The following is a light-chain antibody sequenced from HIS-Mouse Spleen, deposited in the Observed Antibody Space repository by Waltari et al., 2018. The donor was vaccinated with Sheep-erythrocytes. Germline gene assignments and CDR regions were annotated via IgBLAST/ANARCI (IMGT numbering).Light chain of an antibody. V-gene: IGLV2-11*01. CDR2: DVS. CDR1: SSDAGGYNH. CDR3: CSYAGSYNHV. Sequence: QSALTQPRSVSGSPGQSVTISCTGTSSDAGGYNHVSWYQQHPGKAPKLMIYDVSKRPSGVPDRFSGSKSGNTASLTISGLQAEDEADYYCCSYAGSYNHVFATGTKVTVL. J-gene: IGLJ1*01.